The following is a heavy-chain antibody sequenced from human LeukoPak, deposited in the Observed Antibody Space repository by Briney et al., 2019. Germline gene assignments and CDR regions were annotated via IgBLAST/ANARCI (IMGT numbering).Heavy chain of an antibody. CDR3: ARGESSYGSGGCYFAS. V-gene: IGHV3-48*04. J-gene: IGHJ5*01. CDR2: VRSGSSTI. Sequence: HTGGSLRLSCAASGFTFSSYSMNWVRQAPGRGLEWVSYVRSGSSTIYYADSVKGRFTVSRDNGKRSLYLHMNSLRAEDTAMYYCARGESSYGSGGCYFASWGQGTLVTISS. CDR1: GFTFSSYS. D-gene: IGHD2-21*02.